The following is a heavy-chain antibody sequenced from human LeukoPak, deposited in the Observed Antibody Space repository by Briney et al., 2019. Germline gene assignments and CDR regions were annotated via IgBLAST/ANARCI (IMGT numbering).Heavy chain of an antibody. CDR2: ISPSGGTT. V-gene: IGHV3-23*01. Sequence: GGSLRLSCTVSGFSLSSYAMSWVRQAPGKRLEWVSGISPSGGTTYYADSLKGRFSISRDNSKNTVYLQMNSLRADDTAVYYCARDLSWGAFIWGQGTMVTVSS. CDR1: GFSLSSYA. D-gene: IGHD3-16*01. J-gene: IGHJ3*02. CDR3: ARDLSWGAFI.